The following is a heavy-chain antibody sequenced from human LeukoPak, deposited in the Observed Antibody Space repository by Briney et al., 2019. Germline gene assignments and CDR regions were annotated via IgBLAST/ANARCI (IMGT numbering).Heavy chain of an antibody. CDR2: ISYDGSNK. CDR3: ARDFYGNPVTPFY. D-gene: IGHD4-23*01. Sequence: GRSLRLSCAASGFTFSSYAMHWVRQAPGKGLEWVAVISYDGSNKYYADSVKGRFTISRDNSKNTLYLQMNSLRAEDTAVYYCARDFYGNPVTPFYWGQGTLVTVSS. V-gene: IGHV3-30-3*01. CDR1: GFTFSSYA. J-gene: IGHJ4*02.